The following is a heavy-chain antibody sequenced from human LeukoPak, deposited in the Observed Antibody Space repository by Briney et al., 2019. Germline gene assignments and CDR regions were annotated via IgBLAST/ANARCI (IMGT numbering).Heavy chain of an antibody. CDR3: ARDYRQDIVVVPAARGAFDI. CDR1: GVTFSNYA. J-gene: IGHJ3*02. Sequence: GGSLRLSCAVSGVTFSNYAMSWVRQAPGKGLEWVANIKQDGSEKYYVDSVKGRFTISRDNAKNSLYLQMNSLRAEDTAVYYCARDYRQDIVVVPAARGAFDIWGQGTMVTVSS. CDR2: IKQDGSEK. D-gene: IGHD2-2*01. V-gene: IGHV3-7*01.